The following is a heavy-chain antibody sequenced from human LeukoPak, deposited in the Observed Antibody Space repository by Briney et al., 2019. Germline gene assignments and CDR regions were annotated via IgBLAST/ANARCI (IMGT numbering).Heavy chain of an antibody. CDR2: ISSSSSYI. V-gene: IGHV3-21*01. Sequence: GGSLRLSCAASGFTFSSYSMNWVRQAPGKGPGWVSSISSSSSYIYYADSVKGRFTISRDNAKNSLYLQMNSLRAEDTAVYYCARGGLDVLLWFGESRWGQGTLVTVSS. CDR3: ARGGLDVLLWFGESR. D-gene: IGHD3-10*01. CDR1: GFTFSSYS. J-gene: IGHJ4*02.